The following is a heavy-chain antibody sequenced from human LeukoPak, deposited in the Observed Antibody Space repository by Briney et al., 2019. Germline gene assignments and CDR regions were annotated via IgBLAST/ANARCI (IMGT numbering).Heavy chain of an antibody. V-gene: IGHV3-11*01. Sequence: EGSLRFCCAAAGFTFSDYYMSWIRLAPGKGLEWVSYISSNGSTIYYADSVKGRFTISRDNAKNSLYLQMNSLRAEDTAVYYCAREACSGGSCYSYYYYYMDVWGKGTTVTISS. J-gene: IGHJ6*03. CDR1: GFTFSDYY. D-gene: IGHD2-15*01. CDR2: ISSNGSTI. CDR3: AREACSGGSCYSYYYYYMDV.